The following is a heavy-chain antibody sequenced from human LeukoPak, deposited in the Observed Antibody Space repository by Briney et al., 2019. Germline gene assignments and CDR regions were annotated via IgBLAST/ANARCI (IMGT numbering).Heavy chain of an antibody. V-gene: IGHV3-23*01. J-gene: IGHJ4*02. CDR3: AREGFRYYGSGSHFDY. D-gene: IGHD3-10*01. CDR2: ISPGGGTT. Sequence: LSGGSLRLSCAVSGFAFGSEAMSWVRQSPARGLEWVASISPGGGTTYYADYVKGRFTISRDNSKNSLFVQMNSLRAEDTAVYYCAREGFRYYGSGSHFDYWGQGTLVTVSS. CDR1: GFAFGSEA.